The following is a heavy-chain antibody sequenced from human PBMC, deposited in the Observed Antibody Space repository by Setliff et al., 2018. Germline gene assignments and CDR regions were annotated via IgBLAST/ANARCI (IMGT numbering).Heavy chain of an antibody. D-gene: IGHD6-19*01. CDR1: GGSVTESF. CDR3: ARGPDLTAVGATYFYGMDV. Sequence: PSETLSLTCTVSGGSVTESFWSWIRQPAGRGLEWIGRMIVSGGADYNPSLKSRVTMSVDSPNNKFSLNPSSVSAADTAVYYCARGPDLTAVGATYFYGMDVWGQGATVTVSS. V-gene: IGHV4-4*07. J-gene: IGHJ6*02. CDR2: MIVSGGA.